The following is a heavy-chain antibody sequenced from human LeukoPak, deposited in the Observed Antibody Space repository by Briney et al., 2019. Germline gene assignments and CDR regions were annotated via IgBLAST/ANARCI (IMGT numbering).Heavy chain of an antibody. D-gene: IGHD5-18*01. CDR2: SNPNSGDR. CDR3: ARVVSGYANHYFDY. Sequence: WASVKVSCQASGYTFIGYYLHWVRQSPGQGLDWMGWSNPNSGDRNYAQKFQGRVTMTRDTSISTAYMELGRLRSDDTAVYYCARVVSGYANHYFDYWGQGTLVTVSA. CDR1: GYTFIGYY. V-gene: IGHV1-2*02. J-gene: IGHJ4*02.